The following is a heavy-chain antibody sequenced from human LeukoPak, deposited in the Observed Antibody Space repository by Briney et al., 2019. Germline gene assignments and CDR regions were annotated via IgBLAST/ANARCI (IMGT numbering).Heavy chain of an antibody. CDR2: IYYSGST. Sequence: SETLSLTCTVSGGSISNGDHYWSWIRQHPGKGLEWIGHIYYSGSTYYNPSLKSRGIISVETSKNQYSLKLSSVTAADTAVYYCARGSSFQLLTDAEYFQHWGQGTLVTVSS. J-gene: IGHJ1*01. D-gene: IGHD2-2*01. V-gene: IGHV4-31*03. CDR3: ARGSSFQLLTDAEYFQH. CDR1: GGSISNGDHY.